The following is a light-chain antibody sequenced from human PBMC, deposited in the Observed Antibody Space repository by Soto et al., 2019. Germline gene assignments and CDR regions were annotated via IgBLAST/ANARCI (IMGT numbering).Light chain of an antibody. V-gene: IGKV3-15*01. J-gene: IGKJ5*01. CDR3: QQYNNSRFIA. CDR2: GAS. CDR1: QSVSSN. Sequence: ILMTPSPGTRSVPPXGTDTLXGGASQSVSSNLAWYQQRPGQAPRLLIHGASTRATGFPARFSGTGSGTEFTLTISSLQSEDFVVYYCQQYNNSRFIAFGQGTRLEIK.